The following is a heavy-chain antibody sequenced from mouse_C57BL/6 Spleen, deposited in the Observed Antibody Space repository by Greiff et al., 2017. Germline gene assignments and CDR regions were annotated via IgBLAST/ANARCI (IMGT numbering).Heavy chain of an antibody. V-gene: IGHV1-72*01. J-gene: IGHJ1*03. CDR3: AREGHYYGSSYGYFDV. CDR2: IDPNSGGT. D-gene: IGHD1-1*01. Sequence: QVQLKQPGAELVKPGASVKLSCKASGYTFTSYWMHWVKQRPGRGLEWIGRIDPNSGGTKYNEKFKSKATLTVDKPSSTAYMQLSSLKSEDSAVYYCAREGHYYGSSYGYFDVWGTGTTGTVSS. CDR1: GYTFTSYW.